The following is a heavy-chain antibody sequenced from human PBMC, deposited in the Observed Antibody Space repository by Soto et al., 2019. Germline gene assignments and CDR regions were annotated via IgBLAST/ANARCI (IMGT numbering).Heavy chain of an antibody. CDR1: GYTFTSYG. V-gene: IGHV1-18*01. CDR3: SKDPGSRPEYFQD. CDR2: ISPLTANA. J-gene: IGHJ1*01. Sequence: QVQLVQSGAEVKKPGASVKVSCKASGYTFTSYGISWVRQAPGQGLEWMGWISPLTANAKYSQKSQGRVNMTTDTSKRKGYKGVKGPEICQQGMLYCSKDPGSRPEYFQDWGQGTLVTVSS. D-gene: IGHD3-10*01.